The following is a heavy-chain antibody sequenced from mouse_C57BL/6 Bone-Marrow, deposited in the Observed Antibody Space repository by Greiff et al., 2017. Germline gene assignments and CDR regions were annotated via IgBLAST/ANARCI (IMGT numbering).Heavy chain of an antibody. J-gene: IGHJ4*01. V-gene: IGHV1-82*01. CDR3: ATYYYGSSNYAMDY. Sequence: QVQLQQSGPELVKPGASVKISCKASGYAFSSSWMNWVKQRPGKGLEWIGRIYPGDGDTNYNGKFKGKATLTADKSSSTAYMQLSSLTSEDSAVYFCATYYYGSSNYAMDYWGQGTSVTVSS. CDR2: IYPGDGDT. D-gene: IGHD1-1*01. CDR1: GYAFSSSW.